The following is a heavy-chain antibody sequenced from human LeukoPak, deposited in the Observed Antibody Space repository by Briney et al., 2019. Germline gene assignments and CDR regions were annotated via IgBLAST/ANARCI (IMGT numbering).Heavy chain of an antibody. V-gene: IGHV1-69*13. Sequence: ASVKVSCKASGGTFSSYAISWVRQAPGQGLEWMGGIIPIFGTANYAQKFQGRVTITADESASTAYMELSRLRSDDTAVYYCARGGLRFLEDGMDVWGQGTTVTVSS. CDR3: ARGGLRFLEDGMDV. J-gene: IGHJ6*02. D-gene: IGHD3-3*01. CDR1: GGTFSSYA. CDR2: IIPIFGTA.